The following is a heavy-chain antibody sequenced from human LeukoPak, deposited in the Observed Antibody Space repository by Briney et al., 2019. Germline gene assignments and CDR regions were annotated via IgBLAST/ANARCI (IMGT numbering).Heavy chain of an antibody. V-gene: IGHV3-48*03. CDR2: ISSSGSNK. CDR3: VRESDYDDAFDI. CDR1: GFTFSSYE. D-gene: IGHD4-17*01. J-gene: IGHJ3*02. Sequence: GGSLRLSCAASGFTFSSYEMNWVRQAPGKGLEWVSYISSSGSNKYYADSVKGRFTISRDNAKNSLYLQMNSLRAEDTAIYYCVRESDYDDAFDIWGHGTMVTVSS.